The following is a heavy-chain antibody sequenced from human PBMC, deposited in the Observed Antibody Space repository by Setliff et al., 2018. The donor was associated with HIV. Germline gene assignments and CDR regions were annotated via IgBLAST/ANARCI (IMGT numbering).Heavy chain of an antibody. Sequence: SETLSLTCTVSGGSISSYYWSWIRQPPGKGLEWIGSIYYSGSTSYNPSLKSRVTISVDTSKNQFSLKLRSVTAADTAVYYCARNRGGITMVRGVTALYYYMDVWGKGTTVTVSS. CDR1: GGSISSYY. D-gene: IGHD3-10*01. CDR3: ARNRGGITMVRGVTALYYYMDV. CDR2: IYYSGST. V-gene: IGHV4-59*12. J-gene: IGHJ6*03.